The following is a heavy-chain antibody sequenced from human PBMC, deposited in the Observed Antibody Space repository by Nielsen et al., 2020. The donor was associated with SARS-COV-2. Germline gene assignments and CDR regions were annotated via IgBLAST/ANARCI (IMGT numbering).Heavy chain of an antibody. D-gene: IGHD2-15*01. V-gene: IGHV3-7*01. J-gene: IGHJ3*01. CDR3: ARDWSRAADV. Sequence: WIRQPPGKGLEWVADINPDGSEKFYVDSVKGRFTISRDNAKNSMSLQMNSLGVEDTAVYYCARDWSRAADVWGQGTMVTVSS. CDR2: INPDGSEK.